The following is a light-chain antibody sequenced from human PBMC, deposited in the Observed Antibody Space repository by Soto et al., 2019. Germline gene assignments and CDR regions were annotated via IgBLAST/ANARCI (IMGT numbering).Light chain of an antibody. CDR3: QQYNTYSRT. CDR1: QSISSW. J-gene: IGKJ1*01. CDR2: DAS. V-gene: IGKV1-5*01. Sequence: QMTQSPSTLSASVGDRVTITCRASQSISSWLAWYQQKPGKAPKLLIYDASSLESGVPSRFSGRGSGTEFTLTISSLQPDDFATYYCQQYNTYSRTFGQGTKVDIK.